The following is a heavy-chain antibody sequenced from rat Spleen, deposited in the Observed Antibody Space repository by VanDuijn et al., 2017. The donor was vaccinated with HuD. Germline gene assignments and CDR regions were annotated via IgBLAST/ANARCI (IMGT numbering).Heavy chain of an antibody. CDR2: INTDGRRT. D-gene: IGHD1-11*01. V-gene: IGHV5-58*01. Sequence: EVQLVESGGGLVQPGRSLKLSCVASGFTFSSYWMYWIRQAPGKGLEWVSSINTDGRRTYYLDSVKGRFTISRDNAKSSLYLQMVSLRSEDTATYYCTTERGSWRFAYWGQGTLVTVSS. J-gene: IGHJ3*01. CDR3: TTERGSWRFAY. CDR1: GFTFSSYW.